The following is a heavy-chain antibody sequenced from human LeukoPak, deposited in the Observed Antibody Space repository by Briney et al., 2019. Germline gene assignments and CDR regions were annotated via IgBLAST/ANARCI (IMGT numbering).Heavy chain of an antibody. CDR3: ARAVSDIAVAGWFDP. V-gene: IGHV4-34*09. CDR1: GGPFSGYY. CDR2: INHSGST. D-gene: IGHD6-19*01. Sequence: PSETLSLTCAVYGGPFSGYYWSWIRQPPGKGLEWIGEINHSGSTNYNPSLKSRVTISVDTSKNLFSLKLSSVTAADTAVYYCARAVSDIAVAGWFDPWGQGTLVTVSS. J-gene: IGHJ5*02.